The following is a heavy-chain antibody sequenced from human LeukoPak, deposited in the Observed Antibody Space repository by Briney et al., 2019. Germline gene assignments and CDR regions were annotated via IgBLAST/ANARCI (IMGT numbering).Heavy chain of an antibody. CDR1: GGSFSGYY. V-gene: IGHV4-34*01. J-gene: IGHJ6*03. CDR3: ARGRTVRGAIKFYYYMGV. Sequence: PSETLSLTCAVYGGSFSGYYWSWIRQPPGKGLEWIGEINHSGSTNYNPSLKSRVTISIDTSKNQFSLKLSSVTAADTAVYYCARGRTVRGAIKFYYYMGVWGKGTTVTVSS. CDR2: INHSGST. D-gene: IGHD3-10*01.